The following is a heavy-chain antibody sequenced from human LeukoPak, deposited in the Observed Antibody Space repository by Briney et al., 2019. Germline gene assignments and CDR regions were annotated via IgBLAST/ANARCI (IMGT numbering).Heavy chain of an antibody. CDR1: GFTFSSYS. Sequence: GGSLRLSCAASGFTFSSYSMNWVRQAPGKGLEWVSSISSSSSYIYYADSVKGRFTISRDNAKNSLYLQMNSLRAEDTAVYYCVRDLGYYGSGSSPWGQGTLVTVSS. V-gene: IGHV3-21*01. CDR2: ISSSSSYI. J-gene: IGHJ5*02. CDR3: VRDLGYYGSGSSP. D-gene: IGHD3-10*01.